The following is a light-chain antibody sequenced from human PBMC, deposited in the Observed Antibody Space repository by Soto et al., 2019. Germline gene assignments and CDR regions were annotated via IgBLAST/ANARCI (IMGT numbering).Light chain of an antibody. CDR2: AAS. Sequence: DIQMTQTPSSLPASVGDRVTITCRASQSISSYLNWYQQKPGKAPKLLIYAASSLQSGVPSRFSGSGSGTDFTLTISSPQPEDFATYYCQQSYSTPLTFGGGTKVDIK. J-gene: IGKJ4*01. V-gene: IGKV1-39*01. CDR1: QSISSY. CDR3: QQSYSTPLT.